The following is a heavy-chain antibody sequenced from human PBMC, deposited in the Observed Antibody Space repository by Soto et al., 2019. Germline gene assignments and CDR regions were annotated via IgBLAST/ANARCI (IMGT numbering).Heavy chain of an antibody. D-gene: IGHD2-15*01. CDR2: INPSGDT. Sequence: QVQLVQSGAEVKKPGASVKISCKASGDTFTSYYMHWVRQAPGQGLEWMGIINPSGDTSYAQKFQGRVTMTRDMSTSTVYMELSSLRSEDTAVYYCARVYCSGGGCYGIDYWGQGTLVTVSS. V-gene: IGHV1-46*01. CDR3: ARVYCSGGGCYGIDY. CDR1: GDTFTSYY. J-gene: IGHJ4*02.